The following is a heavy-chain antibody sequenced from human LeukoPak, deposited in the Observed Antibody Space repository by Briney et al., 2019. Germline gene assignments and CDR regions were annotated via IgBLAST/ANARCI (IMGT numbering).Heavy chain of an antibody. CDR2: INAVNGNT. J-gene: IGHJ6*03. D-gene: IGHD3-10*01. V-gene: IGHV1-3*03. CDR1: GYTFTSYA. Sequence: RASVTVSCKASGYTFTSYAVHWVRQAPGQRLEWMGWINAVNGNTKYSQEFQGRVTFTRDTSAATAYMELRGLRSEDMAVYFCAKGDGHYYGTGTYSYYIDVWGKGTTVIVSS. CDR3: AKGDGHYYGTGTYSYYIDV.